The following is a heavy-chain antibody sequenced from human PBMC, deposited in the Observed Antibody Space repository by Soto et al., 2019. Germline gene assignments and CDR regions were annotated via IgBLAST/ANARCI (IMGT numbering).Heavy chain of an antibody. J-gene: IGHJ4*02. V-gene: IGHV1-69*13. Sequence: SVKVSCKASGGTFSSYAISWVRQAPGQGLEWMGGIIPIFGTANYAQKFQGRVTITADESTSTAYMELSSLRPEDTAVYYCAREPRFLEWLFGLGQSDYWGQGTLVTVSS. D-gene: IGHD3-3*01. CDR2: IIPIFGTA. CDR1: GGTFSSYA. CDR3: AREPRFLEWLFGLGQSDY.